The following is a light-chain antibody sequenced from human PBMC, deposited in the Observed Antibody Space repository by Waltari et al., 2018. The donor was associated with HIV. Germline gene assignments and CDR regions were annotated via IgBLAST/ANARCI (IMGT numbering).Light chain of an antibody. CDR1: QSISSW. J-gene: IGKJ1*01. Sequence: DIQMTQSPSTLSASVGARVPITCRASQSISSWLAWYQQKPGKAPKLLIYKASSLESGVPSRFSGSGSGTEFTLTISSLQPDDFATYYCQQYNSYSSRTFGQGTKVEIK. V-gene: IGKV1-5*03. CDR3: QQYNSYSSRT. CDR2: KAS.